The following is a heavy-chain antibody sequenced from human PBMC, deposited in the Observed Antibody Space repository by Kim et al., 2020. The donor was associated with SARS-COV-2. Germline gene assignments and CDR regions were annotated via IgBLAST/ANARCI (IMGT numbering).Heavy chain of an antibody. CDR1: GGSISSSNW. V-gene: IGHV4-4*02. CDR3: ARAKGIYSSSWYVDY. CDR2: IYHSGST. Sequence: SETLSLTCAVSGGSISSSNWWSWVRQPPGKGLEWIGEIYHSGSTNYNPSLKSRVTISVDKSKNQFSLKLSSVTAADTAVYYCARAKGIYSSSWYVDYWGQGTLVTVSS. D-gene: IGHD6-13*01. J-gene: IGHJ4*02.